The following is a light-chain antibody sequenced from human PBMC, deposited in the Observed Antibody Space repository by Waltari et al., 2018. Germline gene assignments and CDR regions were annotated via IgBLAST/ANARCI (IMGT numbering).Light chain of an antibody. J-gene: IGKJ4*01. V-gene: IGKV3-11*01. CDR3: HQRSSWPLT. CDR2: DAS. CDR1: QSVTTY. Sequence: TQSPATLSLSPGERATLACRASQSVTTYVGWIQQKPGQAPRLLIYDASKRATGIPARFSGSGSGTDFTLTISNLEPEDFAIYYCHQRSSWPLTFGGGTRVEI.